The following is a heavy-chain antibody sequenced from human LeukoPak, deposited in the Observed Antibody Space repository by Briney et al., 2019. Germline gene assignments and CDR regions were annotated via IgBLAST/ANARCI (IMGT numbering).Heavy chain of an antibody. V-gene: IGHV3-23*01. CDR3: ARRTGYYNGFDY. CDR1: GFTFSGYA. CDR2: ISASAGTT. Sequence: PGGSLRLSCAASGFTFSGYAMSWVRQAPGKGLEWVSSISASAGTTYYADSVKGRFTISRDNSKNTLDLQMNSLRAEDTAVYYCARRTGYYNGFDYWGQGTLVTVSS. D-gene: IGHD3-9*01. J-gene: IGHJ4*02.